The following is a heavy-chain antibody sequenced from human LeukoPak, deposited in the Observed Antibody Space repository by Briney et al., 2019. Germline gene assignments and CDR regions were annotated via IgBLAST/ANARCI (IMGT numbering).Heavy chain of an antibody. Sequence: SVKVSCKASGLSFSTSAIQWVRQARGQSLEWMGWIVVGNGNTKYAQKLQERITITRDMSTNTAYMELSSLTSEDMAVYYCAAETYIQGCCHFDIWRQGTMVTVSS. D-gene: IGHD1-1*01. CDR3: AAETYIQGCCHFDI. J-gene: IGHJ3*02. V-gene: IGHV1-58*02. CDR1: GLSFSTSA. CDR2: IVVGNGNT.